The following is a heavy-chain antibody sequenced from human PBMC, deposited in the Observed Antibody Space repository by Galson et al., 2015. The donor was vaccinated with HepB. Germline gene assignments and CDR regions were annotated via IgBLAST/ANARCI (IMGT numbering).Heavy chain of an antibody. D-gene: IGHD3-10*01. CDR3: AVGGLNLFQH. J-gene: IGHJ1*01. CDR1: GFTFSDYY. V-gene: IGHV3-11*01. CDR2: ISNFASPI. Sequence: SLRLSCAASGFTFSDYYMGWIRQAPGKGLEWVSYISNFASPIYYADSVKGRFTISGDNAKNSLYLQMSSLRAEDTAVYYCAVGGLNLFQHWGQGTLVTVSS.